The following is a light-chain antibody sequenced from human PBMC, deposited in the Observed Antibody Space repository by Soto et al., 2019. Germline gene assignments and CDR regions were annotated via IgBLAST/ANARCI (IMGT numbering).Light chain of an antibody. V-gene: IGLV2-14*01. Sequence: QSVLTQPASVSGSPGQSITISCTGTSSDVGGYNYVSWYQQHPGKAPKLMIYEVSNRPSGISNRFSGSKSGTTASLTPSGLQAEDEADYYCSSYTGSSTPYVFGTGTKLTVL. CDR1: SSDVGGYNY. CDR3: SSYTGSSTPYV. CDR2: EVS. J-gene: IGLJ1*01.